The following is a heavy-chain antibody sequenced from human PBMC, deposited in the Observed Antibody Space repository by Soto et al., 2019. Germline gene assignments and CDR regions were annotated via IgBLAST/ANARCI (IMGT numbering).Heavy chain of an antibody. J-gene: IGHJ4*02. Sequence: QVQLQESGPGLVKPSETLSLTCTVSGGSISSYYWSWIRQPPGKGLECSGYIDYSGSTNYNPSLKRRVTLTVATAKCQFALKLCSVTAADTAVYYCARITRYLGGCDYWGQGSLVTVSS. CDR1: GGSISSYY. D-gene: IGHD3-16*01. CDR3: ARITRYLGGCDY. V-gene: IGHV4-59*08. CDR2: IDYSGST.